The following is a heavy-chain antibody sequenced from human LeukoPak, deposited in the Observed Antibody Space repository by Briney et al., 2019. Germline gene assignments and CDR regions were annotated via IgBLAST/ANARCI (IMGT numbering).Heavy chain of an antibody. CDR1: GDSISSSSYF. CDR2: IYYSGST. V-gene: IGHV4-39*07. Sequence: SETLSLTCTVSGDSISSSSYFWGWVRQPPGKGLEWIGTIYYSGSTNYNPSLKSRVTISVDTSKNQFSLKLSSVTAADTAVYYCARGLGYFDYWGQGTLVTVSS. J-gene: IGHJ4*02. D-gene: IGHD3-16*01. CDR3: ARGLGYFDY.